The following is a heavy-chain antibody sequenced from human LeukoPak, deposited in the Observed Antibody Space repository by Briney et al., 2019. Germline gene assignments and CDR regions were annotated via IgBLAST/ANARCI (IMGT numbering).Heavy chain of an antibody. Sequence: GGSLRLSCAVSGFTVSNTYMSWVRQAPGNGLEWVALIYSGGNTYYADSVKGRFSISRDNSKNTLYLQMNSLRAEDTAVYYCARTIGGYSDPLGGAFDIWGQGTMVTVSS. V-gene: IGHV3-53*05. CDR1: GFTVSNTY. CDR3: ARTIGGYSDPLGGAFDI. J-gene: IGHJ3*02. D-gene: IGHD1-26*01. CDR2: IYSGGNT.